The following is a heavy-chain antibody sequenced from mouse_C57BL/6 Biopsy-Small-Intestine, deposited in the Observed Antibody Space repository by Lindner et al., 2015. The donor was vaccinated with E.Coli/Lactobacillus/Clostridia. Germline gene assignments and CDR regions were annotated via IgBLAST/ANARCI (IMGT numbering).Heavy chain of an antibody. Sequence: VQLQESGAELVRPGTSVKLSCKASGYTFTSYGISWVKQRTGQGLEWIGEIYPRSGKTYYNEKFKGKATLTADKSSSTAYMELRSLTSEDSAVYFCAREIGGSSQYYFDYWGQGTTLTVSS. CDR2: IYPRSGKT. CDR3: AREIGGSSQYYFDY. V-gene: IGHV1-81*01. D-gene: IGHD1-1*01. CDR1: GYTFTSYG. J-gene: IGHJ2*01.